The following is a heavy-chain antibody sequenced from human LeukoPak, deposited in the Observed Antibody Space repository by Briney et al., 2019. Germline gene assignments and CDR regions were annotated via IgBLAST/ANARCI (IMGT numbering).Heavy chain of an antibody. CDR1: GGSISSGSYY. CDR3: ARGIIAVAGFFDY. D-gene: IGHD6-19*01. CDR2: IYTSGST. V-gene: IGHV4-61*02. J-gene: IGHJ4*02. Sequence: SETLSLTCTVSGGSISSGSYYWSWIRQPAGKGLEWIGRIYTSGSTNYNPSLKSRVTMSVDTSKNQFSLKLSSVTAADTAVYYCARGIIAVAGFFDYWGQGTLVTVSS.